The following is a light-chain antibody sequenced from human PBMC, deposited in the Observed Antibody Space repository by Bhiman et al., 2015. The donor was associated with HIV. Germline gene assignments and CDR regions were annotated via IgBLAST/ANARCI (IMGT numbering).Light chain of an antibody. CDR2: DVS. Sequence: QSALTQPASVSGSPGQSITISCTGTSSDVGGYNHVSWYQQHPGKAPKLMIYDVSKRPSGVPDRFSGSKSGNTASLTISGLQADDEADYFCCSYRGIYTSYVFGTGTKVTVL. V-gene: IGLV2-11*01. J-gene: IGLJ1*01. CDR1: SSDVGGYNH. CDR3: CSYRGIYTSYV.